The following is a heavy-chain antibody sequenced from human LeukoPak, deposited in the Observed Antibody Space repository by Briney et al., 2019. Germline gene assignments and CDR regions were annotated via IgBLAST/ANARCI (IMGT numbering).Heavy chain of an antibody. J-gene: IGHJ5*02. CDR1: GGSFSGYY. Sequence: PSETLSLTCAVYGGSFSGYYWSWIRQPPGKGLEWIGEINHSGSTNYNPSLKSRVTISVDTSKNQFSLKLSSVTAADTAVYYCARRREHLRGQWLVRFGGSYNWFDPWGQGTLVTVSS. D-gene: IGHD6-19*01. CDR2: INHSGST. V-gene: IGHV4-34*01. CDR3: ARRREHLRGQWLVRFGGSYNWFDP.